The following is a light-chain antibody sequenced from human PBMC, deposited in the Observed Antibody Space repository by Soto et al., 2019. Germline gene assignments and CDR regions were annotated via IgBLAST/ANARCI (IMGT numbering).Light chain of an antibody. CDR3: QQRYTTPPT. V-gene: IGKV1-39*01. J-gene: IGKJ1*01. CDR2: AAS. CDR1: QSISNH. Sequence: TPSPSTLSASGEDIDIISRRASQSISNHLNWYQQKPGKAPKLLIFAASSLQSGVPSRSTGSRAGPDLTSTITGLQTEDFATSYCQQRYTTPPTFGQGTKVDIK.